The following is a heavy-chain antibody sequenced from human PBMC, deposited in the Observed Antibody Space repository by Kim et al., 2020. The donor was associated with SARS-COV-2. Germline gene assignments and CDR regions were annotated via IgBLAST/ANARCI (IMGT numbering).Heavy chain of an antibody. CDR3: VMATIQTVDY. CDR2: IYSGGST. J-gene: IGHJ4*02. CDR1: GFTVSSNY. D-gene: IGHD5-12*01. Sequence: GGSLRLSCAASGFTVSSNYMSWVRQAPGKGLEWVSVIYSGGSTYYADSVKGRFTISRDNSKNTLYLQMNSLRAEDTAVYYCVMATIQTVDYWGQGTLVTVSS. V-gene: IGHV3-53*01.